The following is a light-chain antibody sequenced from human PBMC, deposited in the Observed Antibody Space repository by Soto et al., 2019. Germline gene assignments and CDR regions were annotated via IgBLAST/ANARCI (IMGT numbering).Light chain of an antibody. Sequence: EIVLTQSPGTLSLSPGERATLSCRASQSVSSSYLAWYQQKPGQTPRLLIYGASIRATVLPDRFSGSGSGTDFTLTISRLEPEDFAVYYCQQYGSSGYTFGQGTKLEIK. V-gene: IGKV3-20*01. CDR1: QSVSSSY. CDR2: GAS. J-gene: IGKJ2*01. CDR3: QQYGSSGYT.